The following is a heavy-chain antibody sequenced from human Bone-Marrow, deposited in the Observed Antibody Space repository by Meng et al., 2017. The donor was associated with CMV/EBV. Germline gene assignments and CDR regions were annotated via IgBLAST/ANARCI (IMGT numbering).Heavy chain of an antibody. J-gene: IGHJ3*02. CDR3: AKDIGYSSSWCLSHAFDI. V-gene: IGHV3-9*01. CDR1: GFTFDDYA. Sequence: SLKISCAASGFTFDDYAMHWVRQAPGKGLEWVSGISWNSGSIGYADSVKGRFTISRDNAKNSLYLQMNSLRAEDTALYYCAKDIGYSSSWCLSHAFDIWGQGTMVTVSS. CDR2: ISWNSGSI. D-gene: IGHD6-13*01.